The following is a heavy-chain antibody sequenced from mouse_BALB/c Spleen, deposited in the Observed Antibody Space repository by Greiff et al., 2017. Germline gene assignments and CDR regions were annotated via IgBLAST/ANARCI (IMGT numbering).Heavy chain of an antibody. Sequence: EVQGVESGGGLVQPGGSRKLSCAASGFTFSSFGMHWVRQAPEKGLEWVAYISSGSSTIYYADTVKGRFTISRVNPKNTLFLQMTSLRSEDTAMYYCARPSYYGYVDYFDYWGQGTTLTVSS. CDR2: ISSGSSTI. J-gene: IGHJ2*01. D-gene: IGHD1-2*01. V-gene: IGHV5-17*02. CDR3: ARPSYYGYVDYFDY. CDR1: GFTFSSFG.